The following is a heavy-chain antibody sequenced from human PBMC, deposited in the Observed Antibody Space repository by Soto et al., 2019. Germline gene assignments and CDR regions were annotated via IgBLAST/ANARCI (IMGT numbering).Heavy chain of an antibody. V-gene: IGHV5-10-1*01. CDR1: GYSFTSYW. CDR3: ERFEGRGSRVPAGIDV. D-gene: IGHD2-15*01. CDR2: SDPSDSYT. J-gene: IGHJ6*02. Sequence: GESLKISCKGSGYSFTSYWISWVRQMPGKGLEWTGRSDPSDSYTNYSPSFQGHVTISADKSISTAYLQWSSRKASDTVMYYCERFEGRGSRVPAGIDVWGQGTTVTVSS.